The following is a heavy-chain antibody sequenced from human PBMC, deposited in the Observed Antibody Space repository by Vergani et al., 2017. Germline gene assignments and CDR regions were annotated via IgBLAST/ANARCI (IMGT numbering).Heavy chain of an antibody. CDR3: ASGVYVVPAAILNYYYIDV. J-gene: IGHJ6*03. CDR1: GGSFSGYY. Sequence: QVQLQQWGAGLLKPSETLSLTCAVYGGSFSGYYWSWIRQPPGKGLDWIGEINHSGSTNYNPSLKSRVTISVDTSKNQFSLKLSSVSAADTSVYYGASGVYVVPAAILNYYYIDVWGKGTTVTVSS. D-gene: IGHD2-2*02. CDR2: INHSGST. V-gene: IGHV4-34*01.